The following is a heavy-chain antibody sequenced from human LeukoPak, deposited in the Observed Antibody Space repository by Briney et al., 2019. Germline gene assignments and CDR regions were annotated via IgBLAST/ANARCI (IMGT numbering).Heavy chain of an antibody. Sequence: GGSLRLSCAASGFTFDDYAMHWVRQAPGKGLEWVSLIRWDGGSTYYADSVKGRFTISRDNSKNSLYLQMNNLRAEDTALYYCVRGSRRSSGWYLVLVFDFDYWGQGTLVTVSS. CDR1: GFTFDDYA. CDR2: IRWDGGST. CDR3: VRGSRRSSGWYLVLVFDFDY. D-gene: IGHD6-19*01. J-gene: IGHJ4*02. V-gene: IGHV3-43D*03.